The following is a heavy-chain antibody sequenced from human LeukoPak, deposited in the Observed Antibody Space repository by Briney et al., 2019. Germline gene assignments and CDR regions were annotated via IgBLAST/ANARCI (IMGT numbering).Heavy chain of an antibody. J-gene: IGHJ6*04. CDR2: IKQDGSET. CDR3: AELGITMIGGV. CDR1: EFTFSHHW. V-gene: IGHV3-7*01. Sequence: GGSLRLSCAASEFTFSHHWMTWVRQAPGKGLELVANIKQDGSETYYVDSVKGRFTISRDNAKNSLCLQMNSLRAEDTAVYYCAELGITMIGGVWGKGTTVTISS. D-gene: IGHD3-10*02.